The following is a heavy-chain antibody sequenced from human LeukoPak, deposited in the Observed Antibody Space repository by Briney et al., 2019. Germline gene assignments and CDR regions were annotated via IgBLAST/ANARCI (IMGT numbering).Heavy chain of an antibody. CDR2: IIPIFGTA. Sequence: SVKVSCKASGGTFSSYAISWVRQTPGQGLEWMGGIIPIFGTANYAQKFQGRVTITADESTSTAYMELSSLRSEDTAVYYCARGLVPAALQGWLDPWGQGTLVTVSS. CDR3: ARGLVPAALQGWLDP. V-gene: IGHV1-69*13. J-gene: IGHJ5*02. CDR1: GGTFSSYA. D-gene: IGHD2-2*01.